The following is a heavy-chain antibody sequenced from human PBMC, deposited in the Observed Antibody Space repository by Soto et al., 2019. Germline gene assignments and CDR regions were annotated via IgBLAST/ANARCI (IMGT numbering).Heavy chain of an antibody. CDR3: ARVEEDEEVIKAVGEDY. J-gene: IGHJ4*02. Sequence: GASVKVSCKASGYTFTGYYMHWVRQAPGQGLEWMGWINPNSGGTNYAQKFQGRVTMTRDTSISTAYMELSRLRSDDTAVYYCARVEEDEEVIKAVGEDYWGQGTLVTVSS. CDR2: INPNSGGT. CDR1: GYTFTGYY. V-gene: IGHV1-2*02. D-gene: IGHD3-16*01.